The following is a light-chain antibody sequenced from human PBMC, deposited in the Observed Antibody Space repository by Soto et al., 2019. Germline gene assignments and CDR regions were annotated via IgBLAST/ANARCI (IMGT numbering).Light chain of an antibody. V-gene: IGKV3-15*01. Sequence: EIVMTQSPATLSVSPGERATLSCRASQSVSTNLAWYQQKPGQAPRLLIYDVSTRATGLPARFSGSGSGTEFTLTISSLQSEDFGVYYCHQYNNWPITFGQGTRLEI. CDR2: DVS. CDR3: HQYNNWPIT. J-gene: IGKJ5*01. CDR1: QSVSTN.